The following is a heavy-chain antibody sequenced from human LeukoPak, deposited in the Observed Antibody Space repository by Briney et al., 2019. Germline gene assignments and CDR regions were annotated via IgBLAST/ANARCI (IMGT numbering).Heavy chain of an antibody. D-gene: IGHD2-15*01. CDR2: ISGGSPVI. CDR3: TRGYYRVDF. CDR1: GFTFSSYW. V-gene: IGHV3-48*01. Sequence: PGGSLRLSCAASGFTFSSYWMSWVRQAPGKGLEWVSHISGGSPVIDYADSVKGRFTISRENAKNSLYLQMNSLRAEDTAVYYCTRGYYRVDFWGQGTLVTVSS. J-gene: IGHJ4*02.